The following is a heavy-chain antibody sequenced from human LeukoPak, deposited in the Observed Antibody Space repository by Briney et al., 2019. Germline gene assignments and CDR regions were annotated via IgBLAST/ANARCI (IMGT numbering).Heavy chain of an antibody. J-gene: IGHJ3*02. CDR1: GFTFSSYA. V-gene: IGHV3-30-3*01. Sequence: PGRSLRLSCAASGFTFSSYAMHWVRQAPGKGLEWVAVISYDGSNKYYADSVKGRFTISRDNSKNTLYLQMNSLRAEDTAVYYCARVGGRVVAFDIWGQGTMVTVSS. D-gene: IGHD3-16*01. CDR2: ISYDGSNK. CDR3: ARVGGRVVAFDI.